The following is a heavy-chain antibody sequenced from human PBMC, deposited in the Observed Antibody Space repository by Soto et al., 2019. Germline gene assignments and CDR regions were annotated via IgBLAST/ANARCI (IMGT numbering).Heavy chain of an antibody. J-gene: IGHJ4*02. V-gene: IGHV4-59*01. CDR1: GGSINNYR. D-gene: IGHD6-19*01. Sequence: SQTLSLTCTVSGGSINNYRWIWIRQPPGKGLEWIGYIFYSGDTNYSPSLKSRVTISVDTSKNQFSLKLNSVTTADTAVYYCARLSNYGSGWSIFDYWARGTMVTGSS. CDR3: ARLSNYGSGWSIFDY. CDR2: IFYSGDT.